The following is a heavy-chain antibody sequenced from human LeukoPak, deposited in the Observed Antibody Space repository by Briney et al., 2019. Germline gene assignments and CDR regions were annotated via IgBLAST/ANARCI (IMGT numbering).Heavy chain of an antibody. D-gene: IGHD1-26*01. J-gene: IGHJ3*02. CDR3: ARPPIVGATTSAFDI. CDR1: GYTFASYY. V-gene: IGHV1-46*03. Sequence: ASVKVSCKASGYTFASYYMQWVRQAPGQGLEWMGMINPSGGSTSYAQKFQGRVTMTRDTSTSTVYMELSSLRSEDTAVYYCARPPIVGATTSAFDIWGQGTMVTVSS. CDR2: INPSGGST.